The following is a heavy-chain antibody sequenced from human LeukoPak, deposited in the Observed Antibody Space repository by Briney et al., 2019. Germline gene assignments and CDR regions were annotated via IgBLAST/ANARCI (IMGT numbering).Heavy chain of an antibody. J-gene: IGHJ4*02. CDR3: AREYCSGGSCYGFDY. V-gene: IGHV7-4-1*02. Sequence: ASVKVSCKASGGTFSSYAISWVRQAPGQGLEWMGWINTNTGNPTYAQGFTGRFVFSLDTSVSTAYLQISSLKAEDTAVYYCAREYCSGGSCYGFDYWGQGTLVTVSS. CDR2: INTNTGNP. CDR1: GGTFSSYA. D-gene: IGHD2-15*01.